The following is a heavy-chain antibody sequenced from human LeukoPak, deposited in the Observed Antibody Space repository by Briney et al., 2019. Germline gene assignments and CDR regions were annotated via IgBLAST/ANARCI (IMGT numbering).Heavy chain of an antibody. V-gene: IGHV3-48*03. J-gene: IGHJ5*02. D-gene: IGHD2-2*01. CDR3: ARDESSTRYNWFDP. Sequence: GGSLTLSCAAYGFTLSSYEMHWVRQAPGKGLEWVSYISESGRDKYYADSVRGRFTISRDNAKNLLYLQMNSLRADDTAVYYCARDESSTRYNWFDPWGQGTLVTVSS. CDR2: ISESGRDK. CDR1: GFTLSSYE.